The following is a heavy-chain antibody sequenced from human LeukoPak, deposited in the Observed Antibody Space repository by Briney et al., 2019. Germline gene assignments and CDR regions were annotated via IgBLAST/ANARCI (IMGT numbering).Heavy chain of an antibody. CDR1: GGSISSYY. Sequence: SATLSLTCAVSGGSISSYYWSWIRPPPGKGLEWIGYIYYSGSTNYNPSLKSRVTISVDTSKNQFSLKMSSVTAADTAVYYCARQGSGYYYYGMDVWGQGTTVTVSS. D-gene: IGHD3-10*01. CDR2: IYYSGST. V-gene: IGHV4-59*08. J-gene: IGHJ6*02. CDR3: ARQGSGYYYYGMDV.